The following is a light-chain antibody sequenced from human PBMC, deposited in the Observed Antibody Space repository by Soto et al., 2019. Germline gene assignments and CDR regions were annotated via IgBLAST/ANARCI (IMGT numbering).Light chain of an antibody. CDR2: EVS. Sequence: QSALTQPPSVSGSPGQSVTISCTGTSSDVGSYNRVSWYQQPPGTTPKVMIYEVSKRPSGVPDRFSGSKSGNTASLTISGLQAEDEAAYYCSSYTTSTTVVFGGGTKVTVL. V-gene: IGLV2-18*02. CDR1: SSDVGSYNR. J-gene: IGLJ2*01. CDR3: SSYTTSTTVV.